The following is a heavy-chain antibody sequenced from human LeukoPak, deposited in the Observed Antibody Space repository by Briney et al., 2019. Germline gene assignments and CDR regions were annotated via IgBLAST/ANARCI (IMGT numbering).Heavy chain of an antibody. CDR1: RFTPSSYA. Sequence: GGSLRLSCAASRFTPSSYAMNWVRQAPGKGLEWVSYISSSGSTVYYADSVKGRFTISTDNAKNYLYLQMNSLGAEDTAMDYCARGSSGGYCYYYMDVWGKGTTVTVSS. J-gene: IGHJ6*03. D-gene: IGHD2-15*01. CDR3: ARGSSGGYCYYYMDV. CDR2: ISSSGSTV. V-gene: IGHV3-48*03.